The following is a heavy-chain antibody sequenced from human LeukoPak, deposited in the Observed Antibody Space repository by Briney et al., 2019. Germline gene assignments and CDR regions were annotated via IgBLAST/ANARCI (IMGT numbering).Heavy chain of an antibody. CDR3: ARETYNGPAAIPWWFDP. D-gene: IGHD2-2*01. CDR2: INHSGST. Sequence: SETLSLTCAVYGGSFSGYYWSWIRQPPGKGLEWIGEINHSGSTNYNPSLKSRVTISVDTSKNQFSLKLSSVTAADTAVYYCARETYNGPAAIPWWFDPWGQGTLVTVSS. V-gene: IGHV4-34*01. CDR1: GGSFSGYY. J-gene: IGHJ5*02.